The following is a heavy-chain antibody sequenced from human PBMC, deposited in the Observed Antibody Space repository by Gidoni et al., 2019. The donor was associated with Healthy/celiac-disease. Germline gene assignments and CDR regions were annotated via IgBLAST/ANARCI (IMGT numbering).Heavy chain of an antibody. J-gene: IGHJ4*02. D-gene: IGHD2-15*01. CDR1: GFAFSSYG. Sequence: QVQLVESGGGVVQPGRSLRLSCAASGFAFSSYGMHWVRQAPGKGLEWVAVISYDGSNKYYADSVKGRFTISRDNSKNTLYLQMNSLRAEDTAVYYCAKDYAVYCSGGSCLYYWGQGTLVTVSS. CDR2: ISYDGSNK. V-gene: IGHV3-30*18. CDR3: AKDYAVYCSGGSCLYY.